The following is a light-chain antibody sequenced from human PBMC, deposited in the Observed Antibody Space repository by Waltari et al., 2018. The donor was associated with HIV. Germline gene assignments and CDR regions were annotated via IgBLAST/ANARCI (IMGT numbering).Light chain of an antibody. CDR2: VNN. Sequence: QSVLTQPPSVSGAPGQRVTISCSGSSANIGAGYGVHWYRQLPGTAPKLLISVNNKRPSGVPDRFSGSVSGTSASLAITGLQAEDEADYYCQSYDSSLSGVVFGGGTNLTVL. V-gene: IGLV1-40*01. J-gene: IGLJ2*01. CDR3: QSYDSSLSGVV. CDR1: SANIGAGYG.